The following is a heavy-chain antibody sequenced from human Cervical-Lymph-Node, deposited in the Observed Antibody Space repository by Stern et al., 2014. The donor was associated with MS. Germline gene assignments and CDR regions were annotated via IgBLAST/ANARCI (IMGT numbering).Heavy chain of an antibody. CDR1: GYRFTANW. J-gene: IGHJ4*02. V-gene: IGHV5-51*01. CDR3: ARDYGDYAFDY. D-gene: IGHD4-17*01. CDR2: IYHGDSDT. Sequence: EGPLVESGAEVKKPGESLKISCKGSGYRFTANWIAWVRQMPGKCLEWRGIIYHGDSDTRYSPSFQGQVTISADKSISTASLQWSSLKASDTAMYYCARDYGDYAFDYWGQGTLVTVSS.